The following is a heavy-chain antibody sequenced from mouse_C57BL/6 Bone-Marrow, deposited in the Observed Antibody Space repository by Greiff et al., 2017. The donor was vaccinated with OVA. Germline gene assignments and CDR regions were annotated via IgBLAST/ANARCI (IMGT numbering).Heavy chain of an antibody. CDR3: ASAGYYGSSRFAY. CDR2: IWGVGST. Sequence: QVQLKQSGPGLVAPSQSLSITCTVSGFSLTSYGVDWVRQSPGKGLEWLGVIWGVGSTNYNSALKSRLSISKDNSKSQVFLKMNSLQTDDTAMYYCASAGYYGSSRFAYWGQGTLVTVSA. V-gene: IGHV2-6*01. CDR1: GFSLTSYG. D-gene: IGHD1-1*01. J-gene: IGHJ3*01.